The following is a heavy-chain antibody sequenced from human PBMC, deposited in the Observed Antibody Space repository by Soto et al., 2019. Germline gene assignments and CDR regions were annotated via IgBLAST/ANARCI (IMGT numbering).Heavy chain of an antibody. D-gene: IGHD3-16*01. Sequence: GGSLRLSCAASGFTFSSYAMSWVRQAPGKGLEWVSAISGSGGSTYYADSVKGRFTISRDNSKNTLYLQMNSLRAEDTVVYYCSKAYSNWGTVFAFDIWGQGTMVTVSS. CDR2: ISGSGGST. CDR1: GFTFSSYA. V-gene: IGHV3-23*01. CDR3: SKAYSNWGTVFAFDI. J-gene: IGHJ3*02.